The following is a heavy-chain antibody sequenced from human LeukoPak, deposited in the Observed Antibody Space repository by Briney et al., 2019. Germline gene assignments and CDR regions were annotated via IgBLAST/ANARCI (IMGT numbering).Heavy chain of an antibody. V-gene: IGHV4-34*01. Sequence: SETLSLTCAVYGGSFSGYYWSWIRQPPGKGLEWIGEINHSGSTNYNPSLKSRATISVDTSKNQFSLKLSSVTAADTAVYYCATGNSYYYDSSGYYWPIPDYWGQGTLVTVSS. J-gene: IGHJ4*02. D-gene: IGHD3-22*01. CDR1: GGSFSGYY. CDR3: ATGNSYYYDSSGYYWPIPDY. CDR2: INHSGST.